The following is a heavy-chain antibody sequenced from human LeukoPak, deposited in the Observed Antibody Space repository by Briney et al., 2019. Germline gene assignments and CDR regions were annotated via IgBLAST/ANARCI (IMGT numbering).Heavy chain of an antibody. V-gene: IGHV3-48*04. CDR1: GFTFSSYS. CDR2: ISSGSSNI. CDR3: ARSYRYYGMDV. J-gene: IGHJ6*02. Sequence: GGSLRLSCAASGFTFSSYSMNWVRPAPGKGREWVSYISSGSSNIYYEDSVKGRFTISRDNAKNSLYLQVDSLRAEDTAVYYCARSYRYYGMDVWGQGTTVTVSS. D-gene: IGHD3-16*02.